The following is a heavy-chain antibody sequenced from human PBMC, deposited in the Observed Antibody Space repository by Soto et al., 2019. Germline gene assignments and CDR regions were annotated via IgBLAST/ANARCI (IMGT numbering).Heavy chain of an antibody. J-gene: IGHJ6*02. Sequence: PARSLRLSCAASGFTFSSYSMNWVRHATGKGLEWVSSLSSSSSYIYHADSVKGRFTLSRDNAKNSLYLQMDSLRGEDTAVYYCARDSRVNYGYYANDYYGMDVWGQGTAVTVSS. CDR3: ARDSRVNYGYYANDYYGMDV. D-gene: IGHD4-17*01. V-gene: IGHV3-21*01. CDR2: LSSSSSYI. CDR1: GFTFSSYS.